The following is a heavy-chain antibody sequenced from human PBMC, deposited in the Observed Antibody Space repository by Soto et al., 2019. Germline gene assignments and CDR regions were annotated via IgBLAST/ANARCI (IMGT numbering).Heavy chain of an antibody. CDR1: GFSLRSTGVG. J-gene: IGHJ4*02. Sequence: QITLKESGPTLVKPTQTLTLTCTFSGFSLRSTGVGVGWIRQPPGKALEWLALIYWDDDQRYSPSLESRLTITKDSSKNHVFLTMTNMDPVDTATYDCARIGDKVMFNWGQGTLVTFSS. CDR3: ARIGDKVMFN. CDR2: IYWDDDQ. V-gene: IGHV2-5*02. D-gene: IGHD3-16*01.